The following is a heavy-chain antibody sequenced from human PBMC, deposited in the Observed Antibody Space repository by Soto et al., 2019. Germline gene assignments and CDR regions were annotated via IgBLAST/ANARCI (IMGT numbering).Heavy chain of an antibody. V-gene: IGHV3-33*01. CDR3: ARARPTYDILTYFQY. CDR2: IWYDGSSK. D-gene: IGHD3-9*01. J-gene: IGHJ1*01. Sequence: QVQLVESGGGVVQPGSSLRLSCAASGFTFSSYGMHWVRQAPGKGLEWVAVIWYDGSSKYYADSVKDRFTISRDNSKNTLYLQLNGLRADDTAVYYYARARPTYDILTYFQYWGQGTLVTVSS. CDR1: GFTFSSYG.